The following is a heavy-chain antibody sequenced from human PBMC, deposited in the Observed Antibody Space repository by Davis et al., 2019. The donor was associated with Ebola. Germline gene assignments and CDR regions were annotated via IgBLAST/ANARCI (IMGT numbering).Heavy chain of an antibody. V-gene: IGHV3-23*01. CDR3: ASLSYLGYFDY. Sequence: GESLKISCAASGFTFSSYAMSWVRQAPGKGLEWVSAISGSGGSTYYADSVKGRFTISRDNAKNSLYLQMNSLRAEDTAVYYCASLSYLGYFDYWGQGTLVTVSS. J-gene: IGHJ4*02. CDR2: ISGSGGST. CDR1: GFTFSSYA. D-gene: IGHD3-16*01.